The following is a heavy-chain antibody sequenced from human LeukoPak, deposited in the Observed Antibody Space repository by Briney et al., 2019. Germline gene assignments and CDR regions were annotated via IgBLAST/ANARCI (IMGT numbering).Heavy chain of an antibody. Sequence: GGSLRLSCAAPGFTFSGSAMHWVRQASGKGLEWVGRIRSKANSYATAYAASVKGGFTISRDDSKNTAYLQMNSLKTEDTAVYYCAKLRRIAAAGTPLYWDQGTLVTVSS. CDR2: IRSKANSYAT. CDR1: GFTFSGSA. V-gene: IGHV3-73*01. CDR3: AKLRRIAAAGTPLY. D-gene: IGHD6-13*01. J-gene: IGHJ4*02.